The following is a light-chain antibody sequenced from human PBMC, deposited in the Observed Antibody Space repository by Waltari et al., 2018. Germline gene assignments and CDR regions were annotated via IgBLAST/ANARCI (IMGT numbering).Light chain of an antibody. V-gene: IGKV2-28*01. Sequence: VLPKSPLSLPVTAGAPASISCRYSQSLLYRNGYNYLDWYLQKTGQSPQLLTYLGSNRASGVPDRFSGSGSGTDFTLKITRVEAEDVGVYYCMQALQTPLSFCGGTKVEIK. CDR2: LGS. CDR3: MQALQTPLS. CDR1: QSLLYRNGYNY. J-gene: IGKJ4*01.